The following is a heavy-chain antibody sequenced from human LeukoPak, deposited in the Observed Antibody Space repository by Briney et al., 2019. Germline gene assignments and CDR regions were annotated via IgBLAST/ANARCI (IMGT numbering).Heavy chain of an antibody. J-gene: IGHJ4*02. CDR2: INPNSGGT. CDR1: GYTFTSYA. V-gene: IGHV1-2*06. CDR3: ARDHPRRGYCSSTSCPNTSDY. D-gene: IGHD2-2*01. Sequence: GASVKVYCKASGYTFTSYAMNWVRQAPGQGLEWMGRINPNSGGTNYAQKFQGRVTMTRDTSISTAYMELSRLRSDDTAVYYCARDHPRRGYCSSTSCPNTSDYWGQGTLVTVSS.